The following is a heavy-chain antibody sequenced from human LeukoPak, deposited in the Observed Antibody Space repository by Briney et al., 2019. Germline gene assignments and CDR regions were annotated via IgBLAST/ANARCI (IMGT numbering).Heavy chain of an antibody. D-gene: IGHD3-10*01. V-gene: IGHV7-4-1*01. CDR3: ARDRGHGSGSYSSYYYYYGMDV. CDR2: INTNTGNP. J-gene: IGHJ6*02. Sequence: ASVKVSCKASGYTFTSYAMNWVRQAPGQGLEWMGWINTNTGNPTYAQGFTGRFVFSLDTSVSTAYLQIGSLKAEDTAVYYCARDRGHGSGSYSSYYYYYGMDVWGQGTTVTVSS. CDR1: GYTFTSYA.